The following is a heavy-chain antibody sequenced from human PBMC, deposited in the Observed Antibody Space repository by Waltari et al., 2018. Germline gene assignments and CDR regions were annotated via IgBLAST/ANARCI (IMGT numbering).Heavy chain of an antibody. J-gene: IGHJ4*02. D-gene: IGHD6-13*01. Sequence: QVQLVQSGAEVKKPGASVKVSCKVSGNTLSELSIHWVRQAPGKGLEWMGGFDPEDGETIYAQKFQGRFTISRDNAKNSLYLQMNSLRAEDTAVYYCAREGAAAGTSTNYWGQGTLVTVSS. CDR3: AREGAAAGTSTNY. V-gene: IGHV1-24*01. CDR2: FDPEDGET. CDR1: GNTLSELS.